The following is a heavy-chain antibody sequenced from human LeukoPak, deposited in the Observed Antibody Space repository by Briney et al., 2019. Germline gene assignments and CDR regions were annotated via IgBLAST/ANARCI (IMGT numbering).Heavy chain of an antibody. J-gene: IGHJ4*02. CDR2: ISSSGSTI. CDR1: GFTFSSYS. D-gene: IGHD3-22*01. V-gene: IGHV3-48*04. CDR3: ARDLHYYDSSGRDY. Sequence: GGSLRLSCAASGFTFSSYSMNWVRQAPGKGLEWVSYISSSGSTIYYADSVKGRFTISRDNAKNSLYLQMNRLRAEDTAVYYCARDLHYYDSSGRDYWGQGTLVTVSS.